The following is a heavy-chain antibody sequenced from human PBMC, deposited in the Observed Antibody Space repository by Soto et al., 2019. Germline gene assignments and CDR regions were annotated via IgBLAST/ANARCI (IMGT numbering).Heavy chain of an antibody. CDR3: ARADRTLVTSYSLDV. Sequence: SETLSLTCAVYGGSFSGYYWTWIRQPPGKGLEWIGEINHSGTINFNPSLKSRLTISLDTSKKHFSLKLSSVTDADTAAYYCARADRTLVTSYSLDVWGQGTTVTV. CDR2: INHSGTI. V-gene: IGHV4-34*01. CDR1: GGSFSGYY. D-gene: IGHD2-21*02. J-gene: IGHJ6*02.